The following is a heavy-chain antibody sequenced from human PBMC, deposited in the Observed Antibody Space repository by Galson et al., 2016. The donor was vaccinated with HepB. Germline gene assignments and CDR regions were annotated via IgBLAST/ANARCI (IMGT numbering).Heavy chain of an antibody. D-gene: IGHD3-10*01. V-gene: IGHV3-30*18. CDR3: AKALYTSGSYWGNSKSKSYYGMDV. J-gene: IGHJ6*02. CDR2: ISYDGSNT. Sequence: EWVAIISYDGSNTYYADSVKGRFTISRDDSKSTLYLQMNSLRTEDSAMYYCAKALYTSGSYWGNSKSKSYYGMDVWGQGTTVTVSS.